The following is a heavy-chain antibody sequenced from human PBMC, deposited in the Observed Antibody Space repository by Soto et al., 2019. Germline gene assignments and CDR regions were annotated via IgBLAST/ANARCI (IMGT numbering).Heavy chain of an antibody. CDR1: GGSISSGDYY. CDR2: IYYSGST. J-gene: IGHJ4*02. D-gene: IGHD2-15*01. Sequence: QVQLQESGPGLVKPSQTLSLTCTVSGGSISSGDYYWSWIRQPPGKGLERIGYIYYSGSTYYNPSLKSRVTISVDTSKNQFSLKLSSVTAADTAVYYCAREGGVAARYTGVFDYWGQGTLVTVSS. CDR3: AREGGVAARYTGVFDY. V-gene: IGHV4-30-4*01.